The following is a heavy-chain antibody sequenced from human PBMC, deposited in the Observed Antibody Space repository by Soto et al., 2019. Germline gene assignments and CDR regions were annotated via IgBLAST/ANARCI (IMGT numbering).Heavy chain of an antibody. CDR1: GGSVCGYY. Sequence: SETPSITCAVCGGSVCGYYWGGIRQHPGKGLEWIGEINHSGSTNYNPSLKSRVTISVDTSKNQFSLKLSSVTAADTAVYYCARVGAFSSSWSYYYYGMDVWGQGTTVTVSS. CDR2: INHSGST. D-gene: IGHD6-13*01. CDR3: ARVGAFSSSWSYYYYGMDV. J-gene: IGHJ6*02. V-gene: IGHV4-34*01.